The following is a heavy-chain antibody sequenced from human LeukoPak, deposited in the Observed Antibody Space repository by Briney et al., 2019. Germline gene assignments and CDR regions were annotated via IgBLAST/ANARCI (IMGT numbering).Heavy chain of an antibody. Sequence: ASVKVSCKASGYTFTGYYMHWVRQAPGQGLEWMGWINPNSGGTNYAQKIQGRVTMTRDTSISTAYMELNRLRSDDTAVYYCARDGIAVAGKGWFDPWGQGTLVTVSS. D-gene: IGHD6-19*01. J-gene: IGHJ5*02. CDR3: ARDGIAVAGKGWFDP. CDR2: INPNSGGT. CDR1: GYTFTGYY. V-gene: IGHV1-2*02.